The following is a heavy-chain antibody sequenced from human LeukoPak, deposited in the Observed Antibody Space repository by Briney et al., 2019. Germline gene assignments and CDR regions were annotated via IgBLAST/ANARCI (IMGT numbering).Heavy chain of an antibody. CDR2: INPNNGGT. V-gene: IGHV1-2*02. J-gene: IGHJ6*03. Sequence: GASVKVSCKASGYTFTGYYMHWVRQAPGQGLEWMGWINPNNGGTNYAQKFQGRVTMTRDTSINTAYMELRRLTSDDTAVYYCARDSKIYYMDVWGKGTTVTVSS. CDR1: GYTFTGYY. CDR3: ARDSKIYYMDV.